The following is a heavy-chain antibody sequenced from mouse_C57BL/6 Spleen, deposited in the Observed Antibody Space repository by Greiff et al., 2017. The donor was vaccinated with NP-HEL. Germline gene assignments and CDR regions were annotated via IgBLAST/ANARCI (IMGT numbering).Heavy chain of an antibody. D-gene: IGHD1-1*01. CDR3: ARGDYGSSYVVLLDY. CDR1: GFTFTDYY. V-gene: IGHV7-3*01. Sequence: EVKVVESGGGLVQPGGSLSLSCAASGFTFTDYYMSWVRQPPGKALEWLGFIRNKANGYTTEYSASVKGRFTISRDNSQSILYLQMNALRAEDSATYYCARGDYGSSYVVLLDYWGQGTSVTVSS. J-gene: IGHJ4*01. CDR2: IRNKANGYTT.